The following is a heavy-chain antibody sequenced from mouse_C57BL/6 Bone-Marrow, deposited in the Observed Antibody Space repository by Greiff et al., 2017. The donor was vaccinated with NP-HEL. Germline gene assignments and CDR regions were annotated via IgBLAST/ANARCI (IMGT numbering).Heavy chain of an antibody. V-gene: IGHV5-2*03. CDR3: ARPEPYYFDY. Sequence: EVKVEESGGGLVQPGESLKLSCESNEYEFPSHDMSWVRKTPEKRLELVAAINSDGGSPYYPDTMERRFIISRDNTKKTLYLQMSSLRSEDTALYYCARPEPYYFDYWGQGTTLTVSS. J-gene: IGHJ2*01. CDR2: INSDGGSP. CDR1: EYEFPSHD.